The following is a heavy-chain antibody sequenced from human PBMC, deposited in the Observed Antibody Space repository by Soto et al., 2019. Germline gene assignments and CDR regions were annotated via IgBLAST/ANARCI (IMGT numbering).Heavy chain of an antibody. CDR3: SRGVPDHYATDV. J-gene: IGHJ6*02. Sequence: GGSLRLSCAASEFTFSNYWMHWVRQAPGKGLVWVSRIKGDGSITNYADSVKGRFTISRDNAKNTLFLQMDSVTAEDTAVYYCSRGVPDHYATDVSCQTPTVTV. CDR1: EFTFSNYW. CDR2: IKGDGSIT. V-gene: IGHV3-74*01.